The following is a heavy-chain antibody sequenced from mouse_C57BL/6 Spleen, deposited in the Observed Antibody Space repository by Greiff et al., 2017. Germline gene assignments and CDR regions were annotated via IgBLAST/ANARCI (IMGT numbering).Heavy chain of an antibody. CDR3: AKNWMVTTHAMDY. CDR2: IWRGGST. D-gene: IGHD2-2*01. CDR1: GFSLTSYG. V-gene: IGHV2-5*01. Sequence: VQLQQSGPGLVQPSQSLSITCTVSGFSLTSYGVHWVRQSPGKGLEWLGVIWRGGSTAYNAAFMSRLSITKDNSKSQVFFKMNSLQADDTAIYYCAKNWMVTTHAMDYWGQGTSVTVSS. J-gene: IGHJ4*01.